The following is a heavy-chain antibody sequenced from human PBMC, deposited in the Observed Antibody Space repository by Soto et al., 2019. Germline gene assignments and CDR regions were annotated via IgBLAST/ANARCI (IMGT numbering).Heavy chain of an antibody. V-gene: IGHV3-30*03. CDR2: ISYDGSNK. CDR3: VSTRDYGDSPYYYYYGMDV. Sequence: PVGSLRLSCAASGFTFSSYGMHWVRQAPGKGLEWVAVISYDGSNKYYADSVKGRFTISRDNSKNTLYLQMNSLRAEDTAVYYCVSTRDYGDSPYYYYYGMDVWGQGTTVTVSS. J-gene: IGHJ6*02. CDR1: GFTFSSYG. D-gene: IGHD4-17*01.